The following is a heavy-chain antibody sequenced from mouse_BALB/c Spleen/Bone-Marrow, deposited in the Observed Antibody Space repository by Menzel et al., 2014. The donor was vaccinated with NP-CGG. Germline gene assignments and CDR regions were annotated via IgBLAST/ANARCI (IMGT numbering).Heavy chain of an antibody. V-gene: IGHV1-7*01. CDR3: ARGYQRILAY. Sequence: QVQLQQPGAELAKPGASVKMSCKASGYTFTNYWMHWVKQRPGQGLEWIGYINPSTGYTEYNQKFKDKATLTADKSSSTAYRQLSSLTSEDSAVYYCARGYQRILAYWGQGTLVTVSA. CDR1: GYTFTNYW. J-gene: IGHJ3*01. CDR2: INPSTGYT.